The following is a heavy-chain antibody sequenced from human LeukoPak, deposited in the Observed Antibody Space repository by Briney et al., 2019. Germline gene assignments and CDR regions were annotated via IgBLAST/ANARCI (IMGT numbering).Heavy chain of an antibody. J-gene: IGHJ4*02. V-gene: IGHV4-4*07. CDR3: ARKYYDYVWGSPVGY. D-gene: IGHD3-16*01. CDR2: IYAGGST. CDR1: GGSISSYY. Sequence: SETLSLICTVSGGSISSYYLSWIRQPAGKGLEWIGRIYAGGSTTYSPSLKSRVTMSLDTSKNQFSLKVTSVTAADTAVYYCARKYYDYVWGSPVGYWGQGTLVTVSS.